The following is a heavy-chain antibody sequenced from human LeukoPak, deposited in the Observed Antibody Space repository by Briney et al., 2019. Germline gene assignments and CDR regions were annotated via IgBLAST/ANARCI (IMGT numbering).Heavy chain of an antibody. CDR1: GFTFSNYW. Sequence: GGSLRLSCAASGFTFSNYWMSWVRQAPGKGLEWVSVIYSGGSTFYADSVKGRFTISRDNSKNTLYLQMNSLRAEDTAVYYCARVQGETLPTNAFDIWGQGTMVTVSS. CDR3: ARVQGETLPTNAFDI. V-gene: IGHV3-66*01. D-gene: IGHD5-12*01. CDR2: IYSGGST. J-gene: IGHJ3*02.